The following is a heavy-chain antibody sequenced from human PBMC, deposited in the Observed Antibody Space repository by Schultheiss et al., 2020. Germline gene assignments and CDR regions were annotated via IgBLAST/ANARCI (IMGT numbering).Heavy chain of an antibody. CDR2: IIPIFGTA. Sequence: SVKVSCKASGGTFSSYAISWVRQAPGQGLEWMGGIIPIFGTANYAQKFQGRVTITADKSTSTAYMELSSLRSEDTAVYYCARSGAYCGGDCYIDYWGQGTLVTVSS. CDR3: ARSGAYCGGDCYIDY. J-gene: IGHJ4*02. V-gene: IGHV1-69*06. CDR1: GGTFSSYA. D-gene: IGHD2-21*01.